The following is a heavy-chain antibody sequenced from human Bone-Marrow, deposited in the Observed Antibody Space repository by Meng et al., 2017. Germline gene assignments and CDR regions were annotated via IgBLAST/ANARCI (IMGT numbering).Heavy chain of an antibody. CDR1: GFTFSNAW. J-gene: IGHJ6*02. CDR2: IKSKTDGGTT. V-gene: IGHV3-15*01. CDR3: TTLSGMVATITEVYYYYYYGMDV. Sequence: GGSLRLSCAASGFTFSNAWMSWVRQAPGKGLEWVGRIKSKTDGGTTDYAAPVKGRFTISRDDSKNTLYLQMNSLKTEDTAVYYCTTLSGMVATITEVYYYYYYGMDVWGQGTTVTVSS. D-gene: IGHD5-12*01.